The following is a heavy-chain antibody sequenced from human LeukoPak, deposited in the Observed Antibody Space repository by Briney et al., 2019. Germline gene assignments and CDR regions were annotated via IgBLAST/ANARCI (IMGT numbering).Heavy chain of an antibody. Sequence: SETLSLTCTVSGGSISSGSYYWSWIRQPAGEGLEWIGRIYTSGSTNYNPSLKSRVTISVDTSKNQFSLKLSSVTAADTAVYYCARSIYCTNGVCHDAFDIWGQGTMVTVSS. D-gene: IGHD2-8*01. V-gene: IGHV4-61*02. CDR2: IYTSGST. CDR3: ARSIYCTNGVCHDAFDI. CDR1: GGSISSGSYY. J-gene: IGHJ3*02.